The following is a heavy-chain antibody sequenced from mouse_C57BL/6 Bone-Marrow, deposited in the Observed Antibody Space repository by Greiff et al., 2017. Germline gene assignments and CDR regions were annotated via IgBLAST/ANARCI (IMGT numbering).Heavy chain of an antibody. V-gene: IGHV14-4*01. J-gene: IGHJ3*01. D-gene: IGHD2-2*01. CDR1: GFNIKDDY. Sequence: DVKLQESGAELVRPGASVKLSCTASGFNIKDDYMHWVKPRPEQGLEWIGWIDPENGDTEYASKFQGKATITADTSSNTAYLQLSSLTSEDTAVYYCTKGRTMVTTGFAYGGQGTLVTVSA. CDR2: IDPENGDT. CDR3: TKGRTMVTTGFAY.